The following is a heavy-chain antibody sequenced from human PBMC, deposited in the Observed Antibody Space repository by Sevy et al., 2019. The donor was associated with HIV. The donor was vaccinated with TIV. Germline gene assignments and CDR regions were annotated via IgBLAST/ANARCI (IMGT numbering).Heavy chain of an antibody. CDR3: ARQGGLVDRAFDY. D-gene: IGHD2-21*01. V-gene: IGHV4-39*01. CDR2: IFFSGST. CDR1: GVSISAGSYD. Sequence: SETLSLTCTVSGVSISAGSYDWGWIRQPPGKGLEWIATIFFSGSTYYNPSLKSRVTISVDTSKSRFSLKLNSVTAADTAVYYCARQGGLVDRAFDYWGQGTLVTISS. J-gene: IGHJ4*02.